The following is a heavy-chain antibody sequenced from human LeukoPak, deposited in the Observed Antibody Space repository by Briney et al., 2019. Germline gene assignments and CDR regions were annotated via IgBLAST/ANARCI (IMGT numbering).Heavy chain of an antibody. Sequence: GGSLRLSCAASGFTVSSNYMSWVRQAPGKGLEWVSVIYGGGSTYYADSVKGRFTISRDNSKNTLYLQMNSLRAEDTAVYYCARDRVRGVMRFWGQGTLVTVSS. CDR1: GFTVSSNY. CDR3: ARDRVRGVMRF. J-gene: IGHJ4*02. CDR2: IYGGGST. D-gene: IGHD3-10*01. V-gene: IGHV3-66*01.